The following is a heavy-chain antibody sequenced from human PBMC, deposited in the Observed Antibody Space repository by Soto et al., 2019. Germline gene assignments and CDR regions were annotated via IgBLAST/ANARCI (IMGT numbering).Heavy chain of an antibody. Sequence: GGSLRLSCAASGNNFNDYWMSWVRQAPGKGLEWVSGISWNSDNIGYADSVKGRFTISRDNAKNSLYLQMNSLRAEDTALYYCAKDARGTLGATYFDYWGQGTLVTVSS. J-gene: IGHJ4*02. CDR2: ISWNSDNI. CDR1: GNNFNDYW. CDR3: AKDARGTLGATYFDY. V-gene: IGHV3-9*01. D-gene: IGHD1-26*01.